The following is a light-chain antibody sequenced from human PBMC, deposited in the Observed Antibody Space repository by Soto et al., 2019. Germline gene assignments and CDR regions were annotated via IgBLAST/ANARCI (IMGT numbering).Light chain of an antibody. J-gene: IGKJ1*01. CDR1: QSISRW. CDR2: DAS. CDR3: QQYNSYWWT. V-gene: IGKV1-5*01. Sequence: DIQLTKPPSTRAASVGEEVIITCLASQSISRWLGWYQQKPGKAPKLLIYDASSLESGVPSRFSGSGSGTEFTLTISSLQPADFATYYSQQYNSYWWTFGQGTEV.